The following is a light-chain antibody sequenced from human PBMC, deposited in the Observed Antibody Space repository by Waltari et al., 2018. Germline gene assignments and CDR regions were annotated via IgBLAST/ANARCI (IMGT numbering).Light chain of an antibody. J-gene: IGKJ4*01. CDR3: QQLHSYPLT. V-gene: IGKV1-9*01. CDR2: AAS. Sequence: DIQLTPSPSFLSASVRDRVTINCRASQGINHYLAWYQQNTGKAPKLLIYAASTLQTGVPFSFRGSGSGTEFTIKISSLQPEDFATYYCQQLHSYPLTFGGGTKVEIK. CDR1: QGINHY.